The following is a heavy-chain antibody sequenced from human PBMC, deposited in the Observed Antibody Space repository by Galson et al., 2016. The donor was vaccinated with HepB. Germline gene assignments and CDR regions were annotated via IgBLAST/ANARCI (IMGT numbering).Heavy chain of an antibody. CDR3: AKTITIFGVNTCFDY. CDR2: ISGGGVRT. V-gene: IGHV3-23*01. CDR1: GFSFSDYG. D-gene: IGHD3-3*01. Sequence: SLRLSCAASGFSFSDYGMNWVRQAPGKGLQWVSAISGGGVRTWSADFMKGRFTISRDNSRNMLFLEMNSLRAEDTAVYYCAKTITIFGVNTCFDYWGQGTPVTVPS. J-gene: IGHJ4*02.